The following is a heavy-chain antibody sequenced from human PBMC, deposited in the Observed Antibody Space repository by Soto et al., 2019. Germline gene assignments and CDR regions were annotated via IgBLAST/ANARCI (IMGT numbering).Heavy chain of an antibody. CDR1: GGTFSSYA. CDR3: ARDLDFYDFWSGTYGMDV. CDR2: IIPIFGTA. Sequence: QVQLVQSGAEVKKPGSSVKVSCKASGGTFSSYAISWVRQAPGQGLEWMGGIIPIFGTANYAQKFQGRVTITADESTSTAYMELSRLRSEDTAVYYCARDLDFYDFWSGTYGMDVWGQGTTVTVSS. V-gene: IGHV1-69*01. J-gene: IGHJ6*02. D-gene: IGHD3-3*01.